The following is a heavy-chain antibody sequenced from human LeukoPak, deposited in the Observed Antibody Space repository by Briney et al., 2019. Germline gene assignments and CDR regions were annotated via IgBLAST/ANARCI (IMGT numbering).Heavy chain of an antibody. Sequence: ASVKVSCTASGYTFTSNGISWVRQAPGRGLEWMGWISTYNGNTNYAQKFRDRVTMTTDTSTSTVYMELRSLGSDDTAVYYCARDLGYCTSTSCSRQWFDPWGQGTLVTVSS. V-gene: IGHV1-18*01. CDR3: ARDLGYCTSTSCSRQWFDP. D-gene: IGHD2-2*01. CDR2: ISTYNGNT. CDR1: GYTFTSNG. J-gene: IGHJ5*02.